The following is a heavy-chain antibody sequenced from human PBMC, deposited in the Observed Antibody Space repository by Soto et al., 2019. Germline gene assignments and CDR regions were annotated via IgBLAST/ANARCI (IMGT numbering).Heavy chain of an antibody. V-gene: IGHV3-21*01. D-gene: IGHD3-16*01. CDR3: AREGGWGDAFDI. CDR2: ISSGSTFI. J-gene: IGHJ3*02. CDR1: GLIFSNYK. Sequence: GGSLRLSCAASGLIFSNYKMHWVRQAPGKGLEWVSCISSGSTFISYADSVRGRFTISRDNAKNSLYLQMNSLRAEDTAVYYCAREGGWGDAFDIWGQGTMVTVSS.